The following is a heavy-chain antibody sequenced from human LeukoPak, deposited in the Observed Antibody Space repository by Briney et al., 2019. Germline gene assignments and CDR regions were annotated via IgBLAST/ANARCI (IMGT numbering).Heavy chain of an antibody. Sequence: PGGSLKLSCAASGFMFSGSPMHWVRSASGKGLDWVGRSRTKTNDYATTYAASVKGRFTISRDDSTNTAYLQMDSLKTEDTAVYYCARPSQFGSGTDYYLDSWGQGTLVTVSS. D-gene: IGHD3-10*01. J-gene: IGHJ4*02. CDR1: GFMFSGSP. CDR2: SRTKTNDYAT. V-gene: IGHV3-73*01. CDR3: ARPSQFGSGTDYYLDS.